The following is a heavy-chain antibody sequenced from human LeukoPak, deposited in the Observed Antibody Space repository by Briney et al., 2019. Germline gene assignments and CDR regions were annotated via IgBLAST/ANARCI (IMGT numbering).Heavy chain of an antibody. J-gene: IGHJ4*02. Sequence: QPGGSLRLSCAATGFTFSSYSMNWVRQAPGKGLEWVSYISSSSSSTIYYADSVKGRFTISRDNAKNSLYLQMNSLRAEDTAVYYCAREGAGGFDYWGQGTLVTVSS. CDR3: AREGAGGFDY. CDR1: GFTFSSYS. V-gene: IGHV3-48*04. D-gene: IGHD1-26*01. CDR2: ISSSSSSTI.